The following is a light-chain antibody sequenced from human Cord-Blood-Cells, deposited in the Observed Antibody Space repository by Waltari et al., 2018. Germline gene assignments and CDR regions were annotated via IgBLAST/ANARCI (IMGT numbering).Light chain of an antibody. CDR3: QTWGTGVV. CDR2: LNSDGSH. Sequence: QLVLTQSPSASASLGASVTLTCTLRRRHSSYAIAWPQQQPEKGPRYLMKLNSDGSHSKGDGIPDRFSGSSSGAERYLTISSLQSEDEADYYCQTWGTGVVFGGGTKLTVL. V-gene: IGLV4-69*01. CDR1: RRHSSYA. J-gene: IGLJ2*01.